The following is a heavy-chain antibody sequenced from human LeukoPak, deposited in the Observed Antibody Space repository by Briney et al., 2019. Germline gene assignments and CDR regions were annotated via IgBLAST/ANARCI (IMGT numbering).Heavy chain of an antibody. Sequence: ASVKVSCKASGYTFTDYYMHSVRQAPGQGRAWMGRINPDTGGTNSAQRFQGRVTMTRDTSLRTAYMELSSLRSDGTAVYYCAREHLFSGSENYVLNNWFDPGGQGTLVTVSS. D-gene: IGHD3-10*01. J-gene: IGHJ5*02. V-gene: IGHV1-2*02. CDR1: GYTFTDYY. CDR2: INPDTGGT. CDR3: AREHLFSGSENYVLNNWFDP.